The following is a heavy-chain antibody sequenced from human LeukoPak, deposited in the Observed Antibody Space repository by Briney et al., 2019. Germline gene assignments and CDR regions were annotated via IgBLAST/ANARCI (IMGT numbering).Heavy chain of an antibody. CDR3: ARARLYYYDSSGYQYYFDY. CDR1: GFTVSSNY. V-gene: IGHV3-53*01. J-gene: IGHJ4*02. Sequence: GGSLRLSCAASGFTVSSNYMSWVRQAPGKGLEWVSVICSGRSTYYADSVKGRFTISRDNSKNTLYLQMNSLRAEDTAVYYCARARLYYYDSSGYQYYFDYWGQGTLVTVSS. D-gene: IGHD3-22*01. CDR2: ICSGRST.